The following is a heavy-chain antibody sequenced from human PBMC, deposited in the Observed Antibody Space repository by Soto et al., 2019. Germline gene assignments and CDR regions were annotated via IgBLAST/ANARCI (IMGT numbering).Heavy chain of an antibody. J-gene: IGHJ2*01. CDR3: ASNEPMIVVVTDWYFDL. CDR2: IIPIFGTA. V-gene: IGHV1-69*12. Sequence: QVQLVQSGAEVKKPGSSVKVSCKASGGTFSSYAISWVRQAPGQGLEWMGGIIPIFGTANYAQKFQGRVTITAVESTSTAYMELSSLRSEDTAVYYCASNEPMIVVVTDWYFDLWGRGTLVTVSS. D-gene: IGHD3-22*01. CDR1: GGTFSSYA.